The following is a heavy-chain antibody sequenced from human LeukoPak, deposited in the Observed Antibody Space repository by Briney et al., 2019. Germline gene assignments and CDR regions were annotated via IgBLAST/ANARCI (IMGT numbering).Heavy chain of an antibody. Sequence: PSETLSLTCTVSGGSINSYWSWIRQPAGKGLEWIGRISGSGTITYNPALQSRLSISIDTSKNQFSLKLMSVTAADTAVYYCARVGVDYGDYKNWGQGTLVTVSS. CDR2: ISGSGTI. CDR3: ARVGVDYGDYKN. CDR1: GGSINSY. J-gene: IGHJ4*02. V-gene: IGHV4-4*07. D-gene: IGHD4-17*01.